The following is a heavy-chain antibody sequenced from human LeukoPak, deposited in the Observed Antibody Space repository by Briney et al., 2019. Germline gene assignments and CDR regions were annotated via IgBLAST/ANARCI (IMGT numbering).Heavy chain of an antibody. J-gene: IGHJ5*02. CDR1: GYTFTSYG. D-gene: IGHD4-17*01. CDR3: ARAGYGDFVNWFDP. CDR2: ISAYNGNT. V-gene: IGHV1-18*01. Sequence: ASVKVSCKASGYTFTSYGISWVRQAPGQGLEWMGWISAYNGNTNYVQKLQGRVTMTTDTSTSTAYMELRSLRSDDTAVYYCARAGYGDFVNWFDPWGQGTLVTVSS.